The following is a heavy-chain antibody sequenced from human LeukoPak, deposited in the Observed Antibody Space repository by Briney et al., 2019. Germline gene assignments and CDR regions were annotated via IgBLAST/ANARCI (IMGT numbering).Heavy chain of an antibody. D-gene: IGHD6-13*01. Sequence: GGSLRLSCAASGFTFSSYGMHWVRQAPGKGLEWVAVISYDGSNKYYADSVKGRFTISRDNSKNTLYLQMNGLRAEDTAVYYCAKVFGSSWSFGYDYWGQGTLVTVSS. V-gene: IGHV3-30*18. J-gene: IGHJ4*02. CDR1: GFTFSSYG. CDR2: ISYDGSNK. CDR3: AKVFGSSWSFGYDY.